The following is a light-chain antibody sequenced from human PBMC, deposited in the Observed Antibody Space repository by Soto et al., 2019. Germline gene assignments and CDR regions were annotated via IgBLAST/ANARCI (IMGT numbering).Light chain of an antibody. CDR1: QSLVYSDGNTY. CDR3: MQGTHFPFS. J-gene: IGKJ3*01. CDR2: EVS. Sequence: DVVMTQSPLSLPVTLGQPASISCRSSQSLVYSDGNTYLNWFQQRPGQSPRRLICEVSNRDSGVADRLSGSGSGTDFTLKISRVVSEDVGVYYCMQGTHFPFSVGAGTIVDIK. V-gene: IGKV2-30*01.